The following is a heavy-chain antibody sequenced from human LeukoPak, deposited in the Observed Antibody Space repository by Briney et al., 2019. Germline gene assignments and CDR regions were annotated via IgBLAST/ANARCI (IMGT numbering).Heavy chain of an antibody. J-gene: IGHJ4*02. Sequence: PGGSLRLSCAASGFTFSSYEMNWVRQAPGKGLEWVLYISSSGSTIYYADSVKGRFTISRDNAKNSLYLQMNSLRAEDTAVYYCARSSGWYYFDYWGQGTLVTVSS. CDR1: GFTFSSYE. D-gene: IGHD6-19*01. CDR3: ARSSGWYYFDY. CDR2: ISSSGSTI. V-gene: IGHV3-48*03.